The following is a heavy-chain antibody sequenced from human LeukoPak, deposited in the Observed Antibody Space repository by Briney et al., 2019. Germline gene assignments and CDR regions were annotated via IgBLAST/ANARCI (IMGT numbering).Heavy chain of an antibody. CDR3: SRGLDSRKLGY. D-gene: IGHD3-22*01. CDR2: IHPSGML. CDR1: GASFNSDDQY. V-gene: IGHV4-31*03. J-gene: IGHJ4*02. Sequence: SETLSLTCTVSGASFNSDDQYWNWIRQSPGKGLEWIGSIHPSGMLYNNPSLESRVTMSSDTSTNQFSLNLKSVTAADTAVSFCSRGLDSRKLGYWGQGILVTVSS.